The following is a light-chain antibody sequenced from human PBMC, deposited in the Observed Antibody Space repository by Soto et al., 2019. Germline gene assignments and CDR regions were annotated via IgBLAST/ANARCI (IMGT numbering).Light chain of an antibody. CDR3: SSFTSINTWV. Sequence: QSVLTQPASVSGSPGQSITISCTGTSSDVGGYNYVSWYQQHPGTAPKLMIYEVSNRPSGVSNRFSGSKSGNTASLTISGLQAEDEADYYCSSFTSINTWVFGGGTQLTVL. V-gene: IGLV2-14*01. CDR1: SSDVGGYNY. J-gene: IGLJ7*01. CDR2: EVS.